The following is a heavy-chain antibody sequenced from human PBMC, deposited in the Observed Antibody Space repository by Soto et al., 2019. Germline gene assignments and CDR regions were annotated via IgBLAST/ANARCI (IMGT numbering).Heavy chain of an antibody. D-gene: IGHD4-4*01. J-gene: IGHJ3*02. V-gene: IGHV1-46*01. CDR3: ARGMTTVTSDAFDI. CDR1: GYTFTSYY. Sequence: QVQLVQSGAEVKKPGASVKVSCKASGYTFTSYYMHWLRQAPGQGLEWMGIINPSGGSTFYAQDFKGRVTMTRDPSTSTVYMELSSLRSEDTAVYYCARGMTTVTSDAFDIWGQGTMVTVSS. CDR2: INPSGGST.